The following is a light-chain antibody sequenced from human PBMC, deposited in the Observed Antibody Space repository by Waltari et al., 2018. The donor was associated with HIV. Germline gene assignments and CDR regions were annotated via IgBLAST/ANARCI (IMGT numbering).Light chain of an antibody. V-gene: IGLV2-8*01. Sequence: QSALTQPPSASGSLGQSVTISCTGTSSAVGGYNYVSWYQQYPGEAPKLIIYDVNKRHSGVPDRFSGSKSGNTASLTVSGLQGEDEAQYYCSAYAGSNNLVLFGGGTKLTVL. CDR2: DVN. CDR1: SSAVGGYNY. J-gene: IGLJ2*01. CDR3: SAYAGSNNLVL.